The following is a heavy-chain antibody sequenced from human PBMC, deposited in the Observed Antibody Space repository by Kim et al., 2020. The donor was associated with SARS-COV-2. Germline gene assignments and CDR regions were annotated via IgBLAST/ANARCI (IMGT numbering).Heavy chain of an antibody. CDR1: GFTFSTYA. V-gene: IGHV3-23*01. CDR2: INGGGNSP. J-gene: IGHJ4*02. CDR3: AKAFTMVRGAPFDY. Sequence: GGSLRLSCAASGFTFSTYAMNWVRQAPGKGLEWVSAINGGGNSPYYADSVKDRFTVSRDNSKNTLYLQMNSLGAEDTALYYCAKAFTMVRGAPFDYWGQGTLVAVSS. D-gene: IGHD3-10*01.